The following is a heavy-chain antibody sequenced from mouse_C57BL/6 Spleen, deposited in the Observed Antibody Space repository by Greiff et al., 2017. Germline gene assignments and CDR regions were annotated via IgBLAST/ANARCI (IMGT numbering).Heavy chain of an antibody. CDR3: ARKGSRRGGVAMDY. J-gene: IGHJ4*01. Sequence: QVQLQQPGAELVMPGASVKLSCKASGYTFTSYWMHWVKQRPGQGLEWIGEIDPSDSYTNYNQKFKGKSTLTVDKSSSTAYMQLSSLTSEDSAVYYCARKGSRRGGVAMDYWGQGTSVTVSS. CDR1: GYTFTSYW. V-gene: IGHV1-69*01. CDR2: IDPSDSYT. D-gene: IGHD2-4*01.